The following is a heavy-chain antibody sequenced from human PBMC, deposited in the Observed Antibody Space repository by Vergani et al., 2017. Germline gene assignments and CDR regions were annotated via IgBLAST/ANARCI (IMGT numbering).Heavy chain of an antibody. CDR1: GYSFTSYW. J-gene: IGHJ6*02. CDR2: IYPGDSDT. D-gene: IGHD2-15*01. CDR3: ARHRGWGLLVIAATPWYYFYGMDV. Sequence: EVQLVQSGAEVKKPGESLKIFCKGSGYSFTSYWNGWVRQMPGKGLEWMGLIYPGDSDTRYSPSFQGQVTLSADKSISTAYLQWGSLKASDTAMYYCARHRGWGLLVIAATPWYYFYGMDVWGQGTTVTVSS. V-gene: IGHV5-51*01.